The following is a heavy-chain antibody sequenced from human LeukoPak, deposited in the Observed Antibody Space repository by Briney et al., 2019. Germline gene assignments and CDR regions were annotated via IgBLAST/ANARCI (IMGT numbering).Heavy chain of an antibody. Sequence: PGGSPRLSCAASGFTFSDYYMSWIRQAPGKGLEWVSYISSSGSTIYYADSVKGRFTISRDNAKNSLYLQMNSLRAEDTAVYYCACYYYDSSGYFQLDYWGQGTLVTVSS. V-gene: IGHV3-11*04. J-gene: IGHJ4*02. CDR2: ISSSGSTI. CDR1: GFTFSDYY. CDR3: ACYYYDSSGYFQLDY. D-gene: IGHD3-22*01.